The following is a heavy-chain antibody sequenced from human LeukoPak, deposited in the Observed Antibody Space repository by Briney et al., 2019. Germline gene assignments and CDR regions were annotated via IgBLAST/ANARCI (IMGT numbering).Heavy chain of an antibody. D-gene: IGHD3-10*01. J-gene: IGHJ3*02. CDR1: GGSIGSYY. V-gene: IGHV4-4*07. CDR3: ARDLTYYPGPGAFDI. CDR2: IYTSGST. Sequence: RPSETLSLTCTVSGGSIGSYYWSWIRQPAGKGLEWIGRIYTSGSTNYNPSLKSRVTMSVDTSKNQFSLKLSSVTAADTAVYYCARDLTYYPGPGAFDIWGQGTMVTVSS.